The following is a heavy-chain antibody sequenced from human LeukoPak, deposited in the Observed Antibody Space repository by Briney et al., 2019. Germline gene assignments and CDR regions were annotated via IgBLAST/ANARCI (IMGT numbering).Heavy chain of an antibody. CDR1: GLTFSSYA. CDR2: ISGSGGST. Sequence: GGSLRLSCAASGLTFSSYAMSWVRQAPGKGLEWASAISGSGGSTYYADSVKGRFTISRDNSKNTLYLQINSLRAEDTAVYYCAKRSDHRTFDSWGQGTLVTVSS. V-gene: IGHV3-23*01. J-gene: IGHJ4*02. D-gene: IGHD3-3*01. CDR3: AKRSDHRTFDS.